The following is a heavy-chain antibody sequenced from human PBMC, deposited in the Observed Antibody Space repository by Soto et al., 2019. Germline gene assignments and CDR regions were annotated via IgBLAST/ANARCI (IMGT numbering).Heavy chain of an antibody. CDR3: ARVTAGYDILTGYYTAPLYYYYMDV. J-gene: IGHJ6*03. Sequence: SETLSLTCAVSSGSISSSNWWSWVHQPPGKGLEWIGEIYHSGSTNYNPSLKSRVTISVDKSKNQFSLKLSSVTAADTAVYYCARVTAGYDILTGYYTAPLYYYYMDVWGKGTTVTVSS. D-gene: IGHD3-9*01. CDR1: SGSISSSNW. V-gene: IGHV4-4*02. CDR2: IYHSGST.